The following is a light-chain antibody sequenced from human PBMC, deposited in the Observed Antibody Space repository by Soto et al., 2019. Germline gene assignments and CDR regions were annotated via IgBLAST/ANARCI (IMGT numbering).Light chain of an antibody. J-gene: IGKJ5*01. Sequence: EIMLTQSPATVSLSPGERATLSCRASPSVPNYLAWYQQKPGQAPRLLIYGAFNRATGIPARFSGSGSGADFTLTISSLEPEDFAVYYCQQRNIWPPVTFGQGTRLEIK. V-gene: IGKV3-11*01. CDR2: GAF. CDR3: QQRNIWPPVT. CDR1: PSVPNY.